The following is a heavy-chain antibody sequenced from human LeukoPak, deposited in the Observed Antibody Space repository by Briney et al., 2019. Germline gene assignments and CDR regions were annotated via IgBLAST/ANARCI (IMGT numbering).Heavy chain of an antibody. CDR3: ATVSPYYDFWSGYYPN. V-gene: IGHV1-24*01. J-gene: IGHJ4*02. Sequence: ASVKVSCKVSGHTLTELSMHWVRQAPGKGLEWMGGFDPEDGETIYAQKFQGRVTMTEDTSTDTAYMELSSLRSEDTAVYYCATVSPYYDFWSGYYPNWGQGTLVTVSS. D-gene: IGHD3-3*01. CDR1: GHTLTELS. CDR2: FDPEDGET.